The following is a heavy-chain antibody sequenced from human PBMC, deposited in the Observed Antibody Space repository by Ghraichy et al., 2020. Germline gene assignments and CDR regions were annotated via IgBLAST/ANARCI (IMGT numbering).Heavy chain of an antibody. Sequence: LSLTCTVSGFTLSSYSMNWIRQSPWQGLDWVCYITIHSRTISYANSVKSRFTISRDNGQNSLYLQMHSLRDEDTAVYYCARGSRVVRFYYYDGRDAWGQGTTVTVSS. CDR3: ARGSRVVRFYYYDGRDA. CDR2: ITIHSRTI. CDR1: GFTLSSYS. D-gene: IGHD2-21*01. J-gene: IGHJ6*01. V-gene: IGHV3-48*02.